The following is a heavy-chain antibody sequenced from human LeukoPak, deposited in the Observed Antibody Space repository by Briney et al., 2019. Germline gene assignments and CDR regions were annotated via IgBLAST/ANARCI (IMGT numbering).Heavy chain of an antibody. CDR3: ARDRAVVVPAATEYYYYYYGMDV. D-gene: IGHD2-2*01. CDR2: IYYSGST. CDR1: GGSISSYY. J-gene: IGHJ6*02. Sequence: SETLSLTCTVSGGSISSYYWSWIRQPPGKGLEWIGYIYYSGSTNYNPSLKSRVTISVDTSKNQYSLKLSSVTAADTAAYYCARDRAVVVPAATEYYYYYYGMDVWGQGTTVTVSS. V-gene: IGHV4-59*01.